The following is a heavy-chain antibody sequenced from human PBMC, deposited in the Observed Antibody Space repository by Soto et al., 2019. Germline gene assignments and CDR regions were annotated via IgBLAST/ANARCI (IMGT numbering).Heavy chain of an antibody. CDR3: TTCHGDYNFDH. Sequence: QVQLVQSGAEVKKPGASVKVSCKVSGYTPNEVAMHWVRQAPGKGLEWLGGFDPDEAETIYAQHFQGRVTMTEDTSTDTVYMELSSLRSEDTALYFCTTCHGDYNFDHWGQGTLVTVSS. D-gene: IGHD4-17*01. J-gene: IGHJ5*02. CDR1: GYTPNEVA. CDR2: FDPDEAET. V-gene: IGHV1-24*01.